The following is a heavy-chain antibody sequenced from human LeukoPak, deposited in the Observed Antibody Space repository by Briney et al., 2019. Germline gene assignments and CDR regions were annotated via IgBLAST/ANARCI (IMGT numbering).Heavy chain of an antibody. CDR2: ISSSSSYI. Sequence: GGSLRLSCAASGFTFSSYGIHWVRQAPGKGLEWVSSISSSSSYIYYADSVKGRFTISRDNAKNSLYLQMNSLRAEDTAVYYCARDAFLYYDILTGYYPPYYMDVWGKGTTVTISS. CDR3: ARDAFLYYDILTGYYPPYYMDV. CDR1: GFTFSSYG. J-gene: IGHJ6*03. D-gene: IGHD3-9*01. V-gene: IGHV3-21*01.